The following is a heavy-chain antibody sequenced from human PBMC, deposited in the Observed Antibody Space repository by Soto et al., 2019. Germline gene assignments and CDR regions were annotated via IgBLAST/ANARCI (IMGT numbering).Heavy chain of an antibody. CDR2: IIPILSTT. Sequence: QVQLVQSGAELKKPGSSVKVSRKVSGGTDGTYSINWVRQAPGQGLEWMGAIIPILSTTNYAQRFQGRVTITADESTGTVYLELTSLKFEDTAVYYCASRAMAVTWFDPWGQGTLVTVSS. CDR1: GGTDGTYS. V-gene: IGHV1-69*01. CDR3: ASRAMAVTWFDP. D-gene: IGHD6-19*01. J-gene: IGHJ5*02.